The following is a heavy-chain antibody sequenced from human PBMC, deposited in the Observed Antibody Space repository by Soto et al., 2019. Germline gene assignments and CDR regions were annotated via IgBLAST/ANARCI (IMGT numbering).Heavy chain of an antibody. V-gene: IGHV3-30-3*01. Sequence: QVQLVESGGGVVQPGRSLRLSCAASGFTFSSYAMHWVRQAPGKGLEWVAVISYDGSNKYYADSVKGRFTISRDNSKKTLYLQMNSLRAEDTAVYYCARTSHCSGGSCPHTPYYYYGMDVWGQGTTVTVSS. CDR3: ARTSHCSGGSCPHTPYYYYGMDV. CDR2: ISYDGSNK. CDR1: GFTFSSYA. J-gene: IGHJ6*02. D-gene: IGHD2-15*01.